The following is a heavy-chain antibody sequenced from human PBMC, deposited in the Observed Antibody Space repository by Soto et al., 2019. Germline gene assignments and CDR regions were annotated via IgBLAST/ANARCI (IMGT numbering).Heavy chain of an antibody. V-gene: IGHV3-7*01. CDR1: GSTFSNHW. J-gene: IGHJ4*02. D-gene: IGHD2-2*01. CDR2: IKQDGSEK. Sequence: GGSLRLSCAASGSTFSNHWMSWVRQAPGKGLEWVANIKQDGSEKYYVDSVKGRFTISRDNAKASLFLQMNSLRVDDTAVYYCATISSPDDYWGQGTLVTVSS. CDR3: ATISSPDDY.